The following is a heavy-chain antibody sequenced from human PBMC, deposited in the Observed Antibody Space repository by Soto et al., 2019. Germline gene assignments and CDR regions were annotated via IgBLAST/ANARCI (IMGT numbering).Heavy chain of an antibody. CDR2: ISSGGAYI. CDR1: GFTFSDYR. D-gene: IGHD2-2*01. CDR3: VRDPGYCSSSTCYGNYFDY. V-gene: IGHV3-21*01. J-gene: IGHJ4*02. Sequence: GGSLRLSCAASGFTFSDYRMVWVRQAPWKGLEWVSTISSGGAYIYYADSVRGRFTISRDNAKNSLHLQMDTLSAEDTAIYYCVRDPGYCSSSTCYGNYFDYWGQGTLVTVSS.